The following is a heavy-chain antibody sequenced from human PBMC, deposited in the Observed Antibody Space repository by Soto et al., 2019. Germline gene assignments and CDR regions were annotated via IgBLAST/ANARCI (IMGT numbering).Heavy chain of an antibody. CDR3: AGDRTGYYTNYYYGMDV. CDR2: IWYDGSNK. Sequence: GGSLRLSCAASGFTFSSYGMHWVRQAPGKGLEWVAVIWYDGSNKYYADSVKGRFTISRDNSKNTLYLQMNSLRAEDTAVYYCAGDRTGYYTNYYYGMDVWGQVPTVTV. V-gene: IGHV3-33*01. D-gene: IGHD3-9*01. CDR1: GFTFSSYG. J-gene: IGHJ6*02.